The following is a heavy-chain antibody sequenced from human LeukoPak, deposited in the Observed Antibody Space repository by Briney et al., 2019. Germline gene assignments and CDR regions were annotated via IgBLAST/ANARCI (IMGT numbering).Heavy chain of an antibody. CDR2: INGGNINT. Sequence: EAGGSLRLSCAASGFTFSSRAMSWVRQAPGKGLEWVSGINGGNINTYYADSVKGRFTVSRDNSKSTLYLQVNSLTADDTAVYYCARETSSVHSNAGPPFDYWGQGTLVTVSS. J-gene: IGHJ4*02. D-gene: IGHD2-15*01. V-gene: IGHV3-23*01. CDR3: ARETSSVHSNAGPPFDY. CDR1: GFTFSSRA.